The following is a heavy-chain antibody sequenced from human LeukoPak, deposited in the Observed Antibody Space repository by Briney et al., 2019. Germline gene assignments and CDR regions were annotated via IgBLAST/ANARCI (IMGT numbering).Heavy chain of an antibody. D-gene: IGHD5-18*01. Sequence: GASVKVSCKASGGTFSSYAISWVRQAPGQGREWMGGSIPIFGTANYAQKFQGRVTITAEESTRTAYLELSRLRSEDTAVYYCATTAMDHPDYYYYSIDVWGNGNTVTIS. CDR2: SIPIFGTA. CDR3: ATTAMDHPDYYYYSIDV. CDR1: GGTFSSYA. V-gene: IGHV1-69*13. J-gene: IGHJ6*03.